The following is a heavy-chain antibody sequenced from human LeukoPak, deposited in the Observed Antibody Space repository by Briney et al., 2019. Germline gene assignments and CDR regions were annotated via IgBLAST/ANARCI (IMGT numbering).Heavy chain of an antibody. CDR1: GFTLSSYW. CDR2: IKQDGSAK. Sequence: GGSLRLSCAASGFTLSSYWMSWVRQAPGKGLEWVANIKQDGSAKNYVDSVRGRFTISRDNAKSSLNLQMNSLRVEDTALYYCARGATFEYWGQGTLVTVSS. V-gene: IGHV3-7*01. CDR3: ARGATFEY. J-gene: IGHJ4*02. D-gene: IGHD5-24*01.